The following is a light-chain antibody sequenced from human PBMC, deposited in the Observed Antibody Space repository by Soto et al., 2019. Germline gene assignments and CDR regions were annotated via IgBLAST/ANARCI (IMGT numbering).Light chain of an antibody. CDR3: AAWDDSLSALV. CDR2: RND. CDR1: SSNIESNY. Sequence: QPVLTQPPSASGTPGQRVTISCSGSSSNIESNYVYWYQQLPGSAPKLLISRNDQRPSGVPDRFSGSKSGTSASLAISGLRSEDEADYYCAAWDDSLSALVFGGGTKLTVL. V-gene: IGLV1-47*01. J-gene: IGLJ3*02.